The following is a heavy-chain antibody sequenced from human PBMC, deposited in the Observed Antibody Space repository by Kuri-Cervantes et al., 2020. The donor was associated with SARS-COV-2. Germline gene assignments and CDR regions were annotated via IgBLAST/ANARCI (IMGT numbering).Heavy chain of an antibody. CDR1: GYSTSSGYY. J-gene: IGHJ4*02. D-gene: IGHD2-2*01. Sequence: SETLSLTCTVSGYSTSSGYYWGWIRQPPGKGLEWIGSIYHSGSTYYNPSLKSRVTISVDTSKNQFSLKLSSVTAADTAVYYCARVGYCSSTSCSLFDYWGQGTLVTVSS. CDR3: ARVGYCSSTSCSLFDY. V-gene: IGHV4-38-2*02. CDR2: IYHSGST.